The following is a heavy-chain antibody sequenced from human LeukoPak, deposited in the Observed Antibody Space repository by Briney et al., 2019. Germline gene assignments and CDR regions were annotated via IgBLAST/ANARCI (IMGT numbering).Heavy chain of an antibody. CDR2: ISSSGSTI. D-gene: IGHD6-13*01. CDR3: ASCSQYSSSWQPCYDAFDI. Sequence: PGGSLRLSCAASGFTFSSYEMNWVRQAPGKGLEWVSYISSSGSTIYYADSVKGRFTISRDNAKNSLYLQMNSRRAEDTAVYYCASCSQYSSSWQPCYDAFDIWGQGTMVTVSS. V-gene: IGHV3-48*03. CDR1: GFTFSSYE. J-gene: IGHJ3*02.